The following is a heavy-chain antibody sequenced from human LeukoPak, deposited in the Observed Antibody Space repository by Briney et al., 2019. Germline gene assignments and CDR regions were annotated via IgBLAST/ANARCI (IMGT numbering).Heavy chain of an antibody. Sequence: GGSLRLSCAASGFTFTNYNMDWVRQAPGKGLEWLSSITSSGRYIDYADSVKGRFTISRDNAKNSLYLQMNSLRAEDTAVYYCARDRGSYTLEYWGQGTLVTVSS. CDR1: GFTFTNYN. J-gene: IGHJ4*02. CDR2: ITSSGRYI. CDR3: ARDRGSYTLEY. V-gene: IGHV3-21*01. D-gene: IGHD1-26*01.